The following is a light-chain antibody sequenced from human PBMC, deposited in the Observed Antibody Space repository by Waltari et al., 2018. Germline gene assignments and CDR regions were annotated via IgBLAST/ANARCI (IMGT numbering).Light chain of an antibody. V-gene: IGKV1-27*01. Sequence: DIQMTQSPSSLSATLGDRVPITCRSSQGISNYLAWYQQKPGKVPKLLIYAASTLQSGVPSRFSGSGSGTDFTLSISSLQPEDVATYYCQKYHSAPFTFGPGTKVDV. CDR2: AAS. J-gene: IGKJ3*01. CDR1: QGISNY. CDR3: QKYHSAPFT.